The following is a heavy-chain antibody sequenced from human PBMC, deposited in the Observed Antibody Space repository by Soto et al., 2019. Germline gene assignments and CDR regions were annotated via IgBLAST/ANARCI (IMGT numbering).Heavy chain of an antibody. D-gene: IGHD6-13*01. Sequence: QVQLVQSGAEVKKPGASVKVSCKASGYTFTSYDINWVRQATGQGLEWMGWMNPNSGNTGYAQKFQGRVTMTRNTVSSRAYRELSSLRSEDTAVYYCARTRRFRSSWSRYNWFDPWGQGTLVTVSS. V-gene: IGHV1-8*01. J-gene: IGHJ5*02. CDR1: GYTFTSYD. CDR2: MNPNSGNT. CDR3: ARTRRFRSSWSRYNWFDP.